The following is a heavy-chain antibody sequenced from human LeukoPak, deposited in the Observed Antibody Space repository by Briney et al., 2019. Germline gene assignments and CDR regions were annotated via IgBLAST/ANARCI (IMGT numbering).Heavy chain of an antibody. D-gene: IGHD3-10*01. CDR3: ARHVVWFGELLYYFDY. CDR2: IYYSGST. Sequence: PSGTLSLTCTVSGGSISSSSYYWGWIRQPPGKGLEWIGSIYYSGSTYYNPSLKSRVTISVDTSKNQFSLKLSSVTAADTAVYYCARHVVWFGELLYYFDYWGQGTLVTVSS. CDR1: GGSISSSSYY. V-gene: IGHV4-39*01. J-gene: IGHJ4*02.